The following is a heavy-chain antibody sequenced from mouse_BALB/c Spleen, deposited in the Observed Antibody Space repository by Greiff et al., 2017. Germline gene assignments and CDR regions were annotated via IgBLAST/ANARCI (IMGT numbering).Heavy chain of an antibody. CDR2: ISSGGSYT. CDR1: GFTLSSYG. D-gene: IGHD1-2*01. V-gene: IGHV5-6*01. Sequence: DVHLVESGGDLVKPGGSLKLSCAASGFTLSSYGMSWVRQTPDKRLEWVATISSGGSYTYYPDSVKGRFTISRDNAKNTLYLQMSSLKSEDTAMYYCAREEPYYGYVVSLFDYWGQGTTLTVSS. CDR3: AREEPYYGYVVSLFDY. J-gene: IGHJ2*01.